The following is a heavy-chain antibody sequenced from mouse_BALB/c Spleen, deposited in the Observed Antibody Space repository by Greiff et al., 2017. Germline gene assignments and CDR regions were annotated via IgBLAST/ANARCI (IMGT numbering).Heavy chain of an antibody. J-gene: IGHJ4*01. V-gene: IGHV6-6*02. CDR1: GFTFSNYW. CDR2: IRLKSNNYAT. CDR3: TRYPDAMDY. Sequence: EVKVVESGGGLVQPGGSMKLSCVASGFTFSNYWMNWVRQSPEKGLEWVAEIRLKSNNYATHYAESVKGRFTISRDDSKSSVYLQMNNLRAEDTGIYYCTRYPDAMDYWGQGTSVTVSS.